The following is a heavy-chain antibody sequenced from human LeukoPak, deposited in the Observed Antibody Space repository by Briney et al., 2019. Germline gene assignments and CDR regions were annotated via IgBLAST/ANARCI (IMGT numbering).Heavy chain of an antibody. J-gene: IGHJ4*02. CDR1: GFTFSSAW. CDR3: AAWTDRGYNF. V-gene: IGHV3-7*01. CDR2: INPDGSQN. D-gene: IGHD5-24*01. Sequence: PGESQRLSCAASGFTFSSAWMNWVRQAPGKGLEWVANINPDGSQNRFVDSVMGRFTMSRDNAKNSLYLQMNSLRVEDTAVFYCAAWTDRGYNFWGQGTLVTVSS.